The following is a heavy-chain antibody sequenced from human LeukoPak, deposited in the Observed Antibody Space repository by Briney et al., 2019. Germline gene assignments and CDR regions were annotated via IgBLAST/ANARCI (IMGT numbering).Heavy chain of an antibody. V-gene: IGHV3-23*01. D-gene: IGHD6-6*01. CDR2: IRGSGGST. Sequence: GGSLRLACAASGFTFDNYAMSWVRQAPGKGLEWVSTIRGSGGSTYYADSVKGRFTISRDNAKNSLYLQMNSLRAEDTAVYYCAKGEYSSAVDYWGQGTLVTVSS. CDR1: GFTFDNYA. J-gene: IGHJ4*02. CDR3: AKGEYSSAVDY.